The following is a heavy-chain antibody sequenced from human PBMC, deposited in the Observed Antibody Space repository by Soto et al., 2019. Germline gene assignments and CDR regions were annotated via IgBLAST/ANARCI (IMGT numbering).Heavy chain of an antibody. V-gene: IGHV4-31*03. J-gene: IGHJ4*02. CDR3: ARQRGDYDFWSGYYKDYYFDY. CDR2: IYYSGST. CDR1: GGSISSGGYY. D-gene: IGHD3-3*01. Sequence: SETLSLTCTVSGGSISSGGYYWSWIRQHPGKGLEWIGYIYYSGSTYYNPSLKSRVTISVDTSKNQFSLKLSSVTAADTAVYYCARQRGDYDFWSGYYKDYYFDYWGQGTLVTVSS.